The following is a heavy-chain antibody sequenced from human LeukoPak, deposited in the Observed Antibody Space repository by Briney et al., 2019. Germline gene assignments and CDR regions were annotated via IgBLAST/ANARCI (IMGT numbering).Heavy chain of an antibody. D-gene: IGHD6-13*01. CDR1: GGSISSSNW. J-gene: IGHJ3*02. Sequence: SGTLSPTCAVSGGSISSSNWWSWVRQPPGKGLEWIGEIYHSGSTYYNPSLMSRVTISVDTSKNQFSLKPSSVTAADTAVYYCARDLYSSRTNDAFVIWGRGTMVTVSS. V-gene: IGHV4-4*02. CDR3: ARDLYSSRTNDAFVI. CDR2: IYHSGST.